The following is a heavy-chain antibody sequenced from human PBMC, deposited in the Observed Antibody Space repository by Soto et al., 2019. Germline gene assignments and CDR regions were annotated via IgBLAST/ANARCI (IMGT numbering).Heavy chain of an antibody. V-gene: IGHV3-21*01. D-gene: IGHD3-3*01. CDR2: ISSSSSYI. CDR3: ARVVDYYFWSGPWYFAL. Sequence: VQLVESGGGLVKPGGSLRLSCAASGFTFSSYSMNWVRQAPGKELEWVSSISSSSSYIYYADSVKGRFTISRDNAKNSLYLRMNGLGADDTAVYYCARVVDYYFWSGPWYFALWGRGTLVTVSS. J-gene: IGHJ2*01. CDR1: GFTFSSYS.